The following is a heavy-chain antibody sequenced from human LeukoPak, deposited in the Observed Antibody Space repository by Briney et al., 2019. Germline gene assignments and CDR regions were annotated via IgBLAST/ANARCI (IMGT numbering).Heavy chain of an antibody. CDR1: AYSFTTYW. CDR2: IYPVDSDT. J-gene: IGHJ4*02. CDR3: ARHALPSMVRGVIAPVDY. Sequence: GESRKISSNGSAYSFTTYWIVWVRQMPGKGLDWRGIIYPVDSDTRYSPSFQGQVTISADKSISTAYLPWSSLKASDTAMYYCARHALPSMVRGVIAPVDYWGQGTLVTVSS. V-gene: IGHV5-51*01. D-gene: IGHD3-10*01.